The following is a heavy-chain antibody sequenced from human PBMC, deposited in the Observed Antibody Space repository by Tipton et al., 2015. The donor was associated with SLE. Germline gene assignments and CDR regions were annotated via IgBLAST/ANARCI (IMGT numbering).Heavy chain of an antibody. CDR1: GFTFSSYG. Sequence: SLRLSCAASGFTFSSYGMHWVRQAPGKGLEWVAVIWYDGSNKYYADSVKGRFTISRDNSKNTLYLQMNSLRAEDTAVYYCAKEMGRFLEWLLSLDYWGQGTLVPVSS. CDR3: AKEMGRFLEWLLSLDY. D-gene: IGHD3-3*01. CDR2: IWYDGSNK. V-gene: IGHV3-30*18. J-gene: IGHJ4*02.